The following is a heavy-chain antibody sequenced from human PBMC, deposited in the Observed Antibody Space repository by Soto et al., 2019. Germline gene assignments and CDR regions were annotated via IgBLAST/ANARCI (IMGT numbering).Heavy chain of an antibody. Sequence: GGCLRLSCAGSGFPLSTYGMTCVRHAPGKGLEWVSAITGTGGNTYYVDSVKGRFTSSRDNSKNTLYLQVNSLSVEDTAVYYCARIRGSWYGLDVWGQGTTVPVSS. CDR2: ITGTGGNT. J-gene: IGHJ6*02. CDR3: ARIRGSWYGLDV. CDR1: GFPLSTYG. V-gene: IGHV3-23*01.